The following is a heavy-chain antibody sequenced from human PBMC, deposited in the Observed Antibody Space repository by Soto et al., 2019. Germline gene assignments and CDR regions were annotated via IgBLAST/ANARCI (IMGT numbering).Heavy chain of an antibody. J-gene: IGHJ4*02. V-gene: IGHV3-23*01. Sequence: EVQLLESGGGLAQPGGSLGLSCAASAFTFSSYAMSWVRQAPGKGLEWVSAVSGSGDSTYYADSVKGRFTISRDNSKNTLYLQMNSLRAEDTAVYYCAKGRASDCPGCTQDYWGQGTLSPSPQ. CDR2: VSGSGDST. D-gene: IGHD2-21*02. CDR1: AFTFSSYA. CDR3: AKGRASDCPGCTQDY.